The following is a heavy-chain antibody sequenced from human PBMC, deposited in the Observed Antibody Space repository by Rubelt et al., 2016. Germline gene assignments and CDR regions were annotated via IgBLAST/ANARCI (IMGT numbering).Heavy chain of an antibody. V-gene: IGHV3-33*01. CDR3: ARERDDYGDY. CDR2: IWYDGSNK. Sequence: GGVVQPGRSLRLSCAASGFTFSSYGMHWVRQAPGKRLEWVAVIWYDGSNKYYADSVKGRFTISRDNSKNTLYLQMNSLRAEDTAVYYCARERDDYGDYWGQGTLVTVSS. D-gene: IGHD5-24*01. J-gene: IGHJ4*02. CDR1: GFTFSSYG.